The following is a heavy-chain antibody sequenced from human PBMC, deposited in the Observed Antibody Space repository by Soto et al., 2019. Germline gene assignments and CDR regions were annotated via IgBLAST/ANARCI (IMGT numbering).Heavy chain of an antibody. Sequence: LRLSCEASGFVFRTFRMHWVRRSPCKGLEWLATIRFDGSTARYAESVRGRFKISRDNSMNTLYLQLDRLRVEDTAVYYCVRDRPNTESLTGYFDTWGQGTPVTVS. J-gene: IGHJ4*02. CDR2: IRFDGSTA. CDR3: VRDRPNTESLTGYFDT. D-gene: IGHD3-9*01. CDR1: GFVFRTFR. V-gene: IGHV3-33*01.